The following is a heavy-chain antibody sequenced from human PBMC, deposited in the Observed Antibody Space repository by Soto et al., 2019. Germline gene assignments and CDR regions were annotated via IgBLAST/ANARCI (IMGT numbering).Heavy chain of an antibody. Sequence: GASVKVSCKASGYTFTSYGISWVRQAPGQVLEWMGWISAYNGNTNYAQKLQGRVTMTTDTSTSTAYMELRSLRSDDTAVHYCARDGGEDYDILTGYDAFDIWGQGTMVTVSS. CDR2: ISAYNGNT. J-gene: IGHJ3*02. CDR1: GYTFTSYG. V-gene: IGHV1-18*01. CDR3: ARDGGEDYDILTGYDAFDI. D-gene: IGHD3-9*01.